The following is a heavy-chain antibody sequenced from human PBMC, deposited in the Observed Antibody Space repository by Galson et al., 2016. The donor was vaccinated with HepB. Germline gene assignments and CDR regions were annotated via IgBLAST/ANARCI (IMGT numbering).Heavy chain of an antibody. CDR1: GVSISSSRFY. D-gene: IGHD3-3*01. CDR2: IFYSGNT. CDR3: ARPNYSFSRIDY. Sequence: ETLSLTCTVSGVSISSSRFYWGWLRPPPGKGLEWIGSIFYSGNTYYNPSLKSRVSISVDTSPHQFSLKLSSVTAADTAMYYCARPNYSFSRIDYWGQGTLVTVSS. J-gene: IGHJ4*02. V-gene: IGHV4-39*01.